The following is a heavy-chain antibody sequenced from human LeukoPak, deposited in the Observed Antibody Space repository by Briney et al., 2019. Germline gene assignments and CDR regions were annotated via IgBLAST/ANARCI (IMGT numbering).Heavy chain of an antibody. J-gene: IGHJ5*02. Sequence: KPSETLSLTCAVYGGSFSGYYWSWIRQPPGKGLEWIGEINHSGSTNYNPSLKSRVTISVDTSKKQFSLKLSSVTAADTAVYYCARGPGDDYGDYNWFDPWGQGTLVTVSS. CDR3: ARGPGDDYGDYNWFDP. CDR1: GGSFSGYY. CDR2: INHSGST. V-gene: IGHV4-34*01. D-gene: IGHD4-17*01.